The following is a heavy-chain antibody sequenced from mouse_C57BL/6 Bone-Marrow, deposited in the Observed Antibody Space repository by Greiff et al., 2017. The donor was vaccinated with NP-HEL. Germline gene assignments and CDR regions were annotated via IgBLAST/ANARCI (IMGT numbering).Heavy chain of an antibody. D-gene: IGHD1-1*01. CDR1: GYTFTSYW. Sequence: VQLQQSGAELVKPGASVKMSCKASGYTFTSYWITWVKQRPGQGLEWIGDIYPGSGSTNYNEKFKSKATLTVDTSSSTAYMQLSSLTSEDSAVYYCAIDGSRYYYAMDYWGQGTSVTVSS. J-gene: IGHJ4*01. CDR3: AIDGSRYYYAMDY. CDR2: IYPGSGST. V-gene: IGHV1-55*01.